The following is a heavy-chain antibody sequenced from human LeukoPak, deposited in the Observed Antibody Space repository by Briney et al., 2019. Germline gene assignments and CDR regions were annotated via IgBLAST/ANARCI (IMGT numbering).Heavy chain of an antibody. CDR3: ATGSSGYSLDY. J-gene: IGHJ4*02. Sequence: GGSLRLSCAASGFTFTSYAMSWVRQAPQKGLEWVSVISDGGGTTYYADSVKGRFTISRDNSKNTLYLQMNSLRAEDTAVYYCATGSSGYSLDYWGQGTLVTVSS. V-gene: IGHV3-23*01. CDR1: GFTFTSYA. CDR2: ISDGGGTT. D-gene: IGHD3-22*01.